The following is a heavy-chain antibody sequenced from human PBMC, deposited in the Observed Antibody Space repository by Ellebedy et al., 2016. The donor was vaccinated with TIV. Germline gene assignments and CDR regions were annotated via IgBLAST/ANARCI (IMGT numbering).Heavy chain of an antibody. CDR2: IYYNGSA. Sequence: MPSETLSLTCTVSGGSISRQHWSWIRQPPGKGLEWVANIYYNGSASYNPSLKNRVTASLDTSKNQFSLNLKSVTAADTAVYYCARGLPAWGVVYYFDYWGHGTLVTVSS. CDR1: GGSISRQH. J-gene: IGHJ4*01. CDR3: ARGLPAWGVVYYFDY. D-gene: IGHD3-16*01. V-gene: IGHV4-59*11.